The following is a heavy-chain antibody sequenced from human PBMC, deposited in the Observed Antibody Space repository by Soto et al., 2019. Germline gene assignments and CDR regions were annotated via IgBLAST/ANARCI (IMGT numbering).Heavy chain of an antibody. CDR1: GYNIIDYD. V-gene: IGHV1-8*02. CDR3: ARVHYGVVLRADF. Sequence: QVQLVQSGAEVKKPGASVKVSCKASGYNIIDYDITWVRQATGQGLDWMGWMNPRNGDAVYAQTFQDRLTMTADISASTMFLELSSLQSDDTAIYFCARVHYGVVLRADFWGQGTLVTVSS. CDR2: MNPRNGDA. D-gene: IGHD4-17*01. J-gene: IGHJ4*02.